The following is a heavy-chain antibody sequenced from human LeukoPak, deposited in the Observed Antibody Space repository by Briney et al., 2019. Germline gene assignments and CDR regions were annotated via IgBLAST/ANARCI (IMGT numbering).Heavy chain of an antibody. J-gene: IGHJ4*02. CDR3: ASSSSGWPDYYFDY. D-gene: IGHD6-19*01. V-gene: IGHV7-4-1*02. Sequence: ASVKVSCTASGYTFTSYAMNWVRQAPGQGLEWMGWINTNTGNPTYAQGFTGRFVFSLDTSVSTAYLQISSLKAEDTAVYYCASSSSGWPDYYFDYWGQGTLVTVSS. CDR2: INTNTGNP. CDR1: GYTFTSYA.